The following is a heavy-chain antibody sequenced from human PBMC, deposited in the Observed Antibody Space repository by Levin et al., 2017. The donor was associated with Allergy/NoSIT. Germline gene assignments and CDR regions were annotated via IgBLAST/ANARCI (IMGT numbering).Heavy chain of an antibody. CDR2: IYNSGST. D-gene: IGHD6-25*01. J-gene: IGHJ3*02. V-gene: IGHV4-39*07. CDR3: ARGKGYSSARVAFDI. Sequence: SQTLSLTCTVSGDSISSSPYCWGWVRQPPGKGLEWIGTIYNSGSTYSNPSLKSRVTISVDTSKNQFSLKLSSVTTADTAVYYCARGKGYSSARVAFDIWGQGTMVTVSS. CDR1: GDSISSSPYC.